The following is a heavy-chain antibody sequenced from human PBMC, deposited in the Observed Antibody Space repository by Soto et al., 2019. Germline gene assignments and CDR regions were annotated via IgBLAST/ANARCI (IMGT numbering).Heavy chain of an antibody. V-gene: IGHV2-5*02. CDR2: IYWDDDK. CDR3: AHRAFDSSSWLQNHPKYYYFDY. Sequence: QITLKESGPTLVKPTQTLTLTCTFSGFSLSTSGVGVGWIRQPPGKALEWLALIYWDDDKRYSPSLKSRLTITKDTSKNQVVLTMTNMDPVDTATYYCAHRAFDSSSWLQNHPKYYYFDYWGQGTLVTVSS. J-gene: IGHJ4*02. CDR1: GFSLSTSGVG. D-gene: IGHD6-13*01.